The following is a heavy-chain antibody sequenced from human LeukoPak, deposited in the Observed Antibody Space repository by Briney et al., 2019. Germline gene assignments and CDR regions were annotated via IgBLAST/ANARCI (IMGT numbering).Heavy chain of an antibody. J-gene: IGHJ5*02. CDR3: TRDEYRSRWLHP. D-gene: IGHD5-24*01. CDR1: GFTFSSYW. CDR2: IKGDGSEK. Sequence: GGSLRLSCAASGFTFSSYWMSWVRLAPGKGLEWVANIKGDGSEKWYADSVKGRFTISRDNAQNSVHLQMNSLRAEDTAVYHCTRDEYRSRWLHPWGQGTLVTVTS. V-gene: IGHV3-7*01.